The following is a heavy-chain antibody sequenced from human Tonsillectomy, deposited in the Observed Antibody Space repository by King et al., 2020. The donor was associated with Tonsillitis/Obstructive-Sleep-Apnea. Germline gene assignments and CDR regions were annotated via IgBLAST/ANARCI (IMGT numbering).Heavy chain of an antibody. CDR1: GYTFINYY. CDR2: INPSGGST. CDR3: ARGRDCSLLFDCDY. J-gene: IGHJ4*02. D-gene: IGHD2-21*01. Sequence: VQLVQSGAEVKKPGASAKVSCKASGYTFINYYMHWVRQAPGQGLEWMGIINPSGGSTTYTQKFQGRVTMTRDTSTSTVYMELSSLRSEDTAIYYCARGRDCSLLFDCDYWGQGTLVTVS. V-gene: IGHV1-46*01.